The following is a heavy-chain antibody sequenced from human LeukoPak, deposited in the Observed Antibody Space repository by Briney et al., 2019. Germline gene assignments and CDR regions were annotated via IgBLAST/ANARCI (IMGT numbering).Heavy chain of an antibody. CDR3: ARDPPYYYGSGSYYFDY. CDR1: GFIFSSYS. V-gene: IGHV3-48*01. Sequence: PGGSLRLSCAASGFIFSSYSMNWVRQAPGKGLEWVSYISSSSSTIYYADSVKGRFTISRDNAKNSLYLQMNSLRAEDTAVYYCARDPPYYYGSGSYYFDYWGQGTLVTVSS. D-gene: IGHD3-10*01. CDR2: ISSSSSTI. J-gene: IGHJ4*02.